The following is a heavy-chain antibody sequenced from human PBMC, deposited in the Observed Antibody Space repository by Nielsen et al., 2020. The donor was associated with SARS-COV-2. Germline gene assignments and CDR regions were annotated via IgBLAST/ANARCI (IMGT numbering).Heavy chain of an antibody. CDR3: TRQLRVVGATRDWYFDL. Sequence: GGSLRLSCAASGFTFSGSAMHWVRQASGKGLEWVGRIRSKANSYATAYAASVKGRFTISRDDSKNTAYLQMNSLKTEDTAVYYCTRQLRVVGATRDWYFDLWGRGTLVTVSS. D-gene: IGHD1-26*01. J-gene: IGHJ2*01. CDR1: GFTFSGSA. CDR2: IRSKANSYAT. V-gene: IGHV3-73*01.